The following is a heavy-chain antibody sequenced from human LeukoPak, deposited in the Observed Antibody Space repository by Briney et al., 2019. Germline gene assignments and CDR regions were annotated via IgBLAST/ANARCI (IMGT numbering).Heavy chain of an antibody. V-gene: IGHV1-2*02. D-gene: IGHD6-6*01. J-gene: IGHJ4*02. CDR3: ARGGPVSSSGGDY. CDR2: INPNSGGT. CDR1: GYTFTGYY. Sequence: GAAVKVSCKASGYTFTGYYMHWVRQAPGQGLEWMGWINPNSGGTNYAQKFQGRVTMTRDTSISTAYMELSRLRSDDTAVYYCARGGPVSSSGGDYWGQGTLVTVSS.